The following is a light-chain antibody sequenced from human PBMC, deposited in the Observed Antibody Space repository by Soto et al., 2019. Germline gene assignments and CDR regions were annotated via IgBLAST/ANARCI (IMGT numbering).Light chain of an antibody. V-gene: IGKV3-11*01. CDR3: QQRYNLLT. J-gene: IGKJ4*01. CDR1: QSVTKY. CDR2: DTS. Sequence: EIVLTQSPATLSLSPGERATLSCRASQSVTKYLAWYQQKPGQAPRLLIYDTSNRATGIPARFSGSGSGTDFTLTIGGLESEDSGIYYGQQRYNLLTFGGGTKVEIK.